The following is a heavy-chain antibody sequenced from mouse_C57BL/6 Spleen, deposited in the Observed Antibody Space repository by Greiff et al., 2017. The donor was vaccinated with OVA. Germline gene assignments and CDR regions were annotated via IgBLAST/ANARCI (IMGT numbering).Heavy chain of an antibody. CDR3: AREVEDWYFDV. J-gene: IGHJ1*03. Sequence: VKLQQSGAELVRPGTSVKVSCKASGYAFTNYLIEWVKQRPGQGLEWIGVINPGSGGTNYNEKFKGKATLTADKSSSTAYMQLSSLTSEDSAVYFCAREVEDWYFDVWGTGTTVTVSS. V-gene: IGHV1-54*01. D-gene: IGHD1-1*01. CDR1: GYAFTNYL. CDR2: INPGSGGT.